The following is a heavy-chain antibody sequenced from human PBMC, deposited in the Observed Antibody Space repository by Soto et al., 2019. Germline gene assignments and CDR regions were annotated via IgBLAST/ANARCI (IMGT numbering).Heavy chain of an antibody. CDR2: ISGSGGST. Sequence: EVQLLESGGGLVQPGGSLRLSCAASGFTFSSYAMSWVRQAPGKGLEWVSAISGSGGSTYYADSVKGRFTISRDHPKNTLYLQMNSLRREDTAVYYCAKDSLVVVIAQDAFDNWGQGTMVTVSS. J-gene: IGHJ3*02. V-gene: IGHV3-23*01. CDR3: AKDSLVVVIAQDAFDN. CDR1: GFTFSSYA. D-gene: IGHD2-21*01.